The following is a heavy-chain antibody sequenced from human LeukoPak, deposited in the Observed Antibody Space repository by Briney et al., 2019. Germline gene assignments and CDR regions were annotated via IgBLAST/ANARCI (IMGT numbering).Heavy chain of an antibody. CDR3: ASFGGEYSSSWYYFDY. D-gene: IGHD6-13*01. J-gene: IGHJ4*02. V-gene: IGHV4-59*08. Sequence: SETLSLTCTVSGGSISSYYWSWIRQPPGKGLEWIGYIYYSGSTNYNPSLKSRVTISVDTSKNQSSLKLSSVTAADTAVYYCASFGGEYSSSWYYFDYWGQGTLVTVSS. CDR2: IYYSGST. CDR1: GGSISSYY.